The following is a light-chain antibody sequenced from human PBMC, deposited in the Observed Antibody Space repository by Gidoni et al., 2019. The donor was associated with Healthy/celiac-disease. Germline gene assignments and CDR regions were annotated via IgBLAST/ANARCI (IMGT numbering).Light chain of an antibody. J-gene: IGKJ2*01. CDR1: QVISNY. Sequence: DIQLTQSPSSLSASVGDRVTITCQASQVISNYLNWFQQKPGKAPKLLIYDASNLETGVPSRFSGSGSGTDFTFTISSLQPEDIATYYCQQYDSLRYTFGRGTKLEIK. V-gene: IGKV1-33*01. CDR2: DAS. CDR3: QQYDSLRYT.